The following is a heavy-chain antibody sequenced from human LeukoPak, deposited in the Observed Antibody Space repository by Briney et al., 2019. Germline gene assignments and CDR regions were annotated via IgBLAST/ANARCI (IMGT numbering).Heavy chain of an antibody. D-gene: IGHD1-1*01. J-gene: IGHJ4*02. CDR3: ARASGDVRIDY. CDR2: MNPNSGGT. Sequence: GASVKVSCKASGYTFTSYDINWVRQATGQGLEWMGWMNPNSGGTNYAQKFQGRVTMTRDTSISTAYMELSRLRSDDTAVYYCARASGDVRIDYWGQGALVTVSS. CDR1: GYTFTSYD. V-gene: IGHV1-2*02.